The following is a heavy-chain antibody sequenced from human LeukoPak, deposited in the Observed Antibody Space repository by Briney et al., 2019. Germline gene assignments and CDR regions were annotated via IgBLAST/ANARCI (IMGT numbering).Heavy chain of an antibody. V-gene: IGHV3-30*02. CDR2: IRYDGSNK. CDR1: GFTFSNAW. CDR3: AKDRLSGSYSYYFDY. Sequence: GGSLRLSCAASGFTFSNAWMSWVRQAPGKGLEWVAFIRYDGSNKDYADSVKGRFTISRDNSKNTLYPQMNSLRAEDTAVYYCAKDRLSGSYSYYFDYWGQGTLVTVSS. J-gene: IGHJ4*02. D-gene: IGHD1-26*01.